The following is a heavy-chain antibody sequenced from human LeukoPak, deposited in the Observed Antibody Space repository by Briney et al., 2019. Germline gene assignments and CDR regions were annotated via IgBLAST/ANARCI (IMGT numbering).Heavy chain of an antibody. J-gene: IGHJ2*01. D-gene: IGHD3-9*01. Sequence: GGSLRLSCAASGFTFSSYAMSWVRQAPGKGLEWVSAISGSGGSTYYADSVKGRFTISRDNSKNTLYLQMNSLRAEDTAVYYCAKGVRDYDILTGFTLAGYFDLWGRGTLVTVSS. CDR2: ISGSGGST. CDR1: GFTFSSYA. V-gene: IGHV3-23*01. CDR3: AKGVRDYDILTGFTLAGYFDL.